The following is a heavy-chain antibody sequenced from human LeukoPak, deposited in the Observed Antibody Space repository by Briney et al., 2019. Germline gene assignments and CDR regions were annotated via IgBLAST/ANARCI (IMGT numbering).Heavy chain of an antibody. CDR3: ARISQSSGGFYY. Sequence: PSQTLSLTCTVSGGSISNSGGFYWSWIRQHPGDGLEWIGFISYRGSTYYNPSLKSRDSMSVDTSRSQFSLRLTSVTDEDTAVYYCARISQSSGGFYYWGQGALVTVSS. CDR2: ISYRGST. CDR1: GGSISNSGGFY. J-gene: IGHJ4*02. V-gene: IGHV4-31*02. D-gene: IGHD2-15*01.